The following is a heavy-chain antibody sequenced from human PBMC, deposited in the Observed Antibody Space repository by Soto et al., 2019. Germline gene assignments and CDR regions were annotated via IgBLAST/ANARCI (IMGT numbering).Heavy chain of an antibody. CDR3: ACAPQDATYYDFWSGYYINYYYYLDV. V-gene: IGHV1-18*01. CDR1: GYTFTSYG. CDR2: ISAYNGNT. J-gene: IGHJ6*03. Sequence: QVQLVQSGAEVKKPGASVKVSCKASGYTFTSYGISWVRQAPGQGLEGMGWISAYNGNTNYAQKLQGRVSMTTDTSKSTACIELRRLRCDDTAVYYFACAPQDATYYDFWSGYYINYYYYLDVWGKGTTVTVSS. D-gene: IGHD3-3*01.